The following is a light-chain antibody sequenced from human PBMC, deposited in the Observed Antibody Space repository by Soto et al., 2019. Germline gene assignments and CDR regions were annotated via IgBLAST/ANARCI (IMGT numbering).Light chain of an antibody. CDR3: QQSHSITPT. Sequence: DIQMTQSPSTLSASLGDRVTITCRARQSIKSWLAWYQQKPGTAPKLLIYDASTLESGVPSRFSGSGSGTDFALTISSLQPEDFATYYCQQSHSITPTFGQGTRLEIK. CDR1: QSIKSW. V-gene: IGKV1-5*01. CDR2: DAS. J-gene: IGKJ5*01.